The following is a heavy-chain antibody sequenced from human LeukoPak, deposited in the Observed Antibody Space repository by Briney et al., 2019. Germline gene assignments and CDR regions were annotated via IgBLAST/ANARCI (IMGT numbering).Heavy chain of an antibody. CDR2: INPNSGGT. V-gene: IGHV1-2*02. Sequence: GASVKVSCKASGYTFTGYYMHWGRQAPGQGLEWMGWINPNSGGTNYAQKFQGRVTMTRDTSISTAYMELSRLRSDYTAVYYCARSDSSGFKNDYWGQGTLVTVSS. CDR3: ARSDSSGFKNDY. J-gene: IGHJ4*02. CDR1: GYTFTGYY. D-gene: IGHD3-22*01.